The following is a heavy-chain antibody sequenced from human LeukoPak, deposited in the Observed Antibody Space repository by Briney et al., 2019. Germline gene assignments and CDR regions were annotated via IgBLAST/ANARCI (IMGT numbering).Heavy chain of an antibody. CDR1: GFTFSSYS. CDR3: ARDRLWFGEA. V-gene: IGHV3-21*01. CDR2: ISSSSSYI. J-gene: IGHJ5*02. D-gene: IGHD3-10*01. Sequence: GGSLRLSCAASGFTFSSYSMNWVRQAPGKGLEWVSSISSSSSYIYYADSVKGRFTFSRDNAKNSLYLQMNSLRAEDTAVYYCARDRLWFGEAWGQGTLVTVSS.